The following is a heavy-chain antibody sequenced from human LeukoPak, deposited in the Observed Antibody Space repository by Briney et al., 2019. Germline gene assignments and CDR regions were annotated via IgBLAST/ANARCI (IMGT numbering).Heavy chain of an antibody. Sequence: SGPTLVKPTQTLTLTCTFSGFSLSTSGVGVGWIRQPPGKALEWLALIYWDDDERYSPSLKSRLTITKDTSKNQVVLTMTNVDPVDTATYYCAHRGNMLRGVPNWFDPWGQGTLVTVSS. CDR2: IYWDDDE. D-gene: IGHD3-10*01. CDR3: AHRGNMLRGVPNWFDP. V-gene: IGHV2-5*02. CDR1: GFSLSTSGVG. J-gene: IGHJ5*02.